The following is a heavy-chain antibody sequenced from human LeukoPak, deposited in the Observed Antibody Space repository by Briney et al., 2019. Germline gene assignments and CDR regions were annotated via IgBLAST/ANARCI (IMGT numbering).Heavy chain of an antibody. CDR3: ARAITYYYDSSGYSLFDY. J-gene: IGHJ4*02. CDR1: GFTFSSYS. Sequence: TGGSLRLSCAASGFTFSSYSMNWVRQAPGKGLEWVSSISSSSSYIYYADSVKGRFTISRDNAKHSLYLQMNSLRAEDTAVYYCARAITYYYDSSGYSLFDYWGQGTLVTVSS. D-gene: IGHD3-22*01. V-gene: IGHV3-21*01. CDR2: ISSSSSYI.